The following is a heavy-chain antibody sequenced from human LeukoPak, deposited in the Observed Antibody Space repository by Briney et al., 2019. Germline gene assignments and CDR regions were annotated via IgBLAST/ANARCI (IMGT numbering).Heavy chain of an antibody. CDR1: GFTFSSYA. V-gene: IGHV3-23*01. CDR2: ISGSGGST. D-gene: IGHD6-13*01. Sequence: HSGGSLRLSCAASGFTFSSYAMSWVRQAPGKGLEWVSAISGSGGSTYYADSVKGRFTISRDNSKNTLYLQMNSLRAEDTAVYYCAKSRGYSGVAAPIDAFDIWGQGTMVTVSS. CDR3: AKSRGYSGVAAPIDAFDI. J-gene: IGHJ3*02.